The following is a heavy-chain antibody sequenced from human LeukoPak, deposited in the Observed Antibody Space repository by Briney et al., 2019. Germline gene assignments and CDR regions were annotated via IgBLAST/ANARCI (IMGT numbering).Heavy chain of an antibody. CDR1: GYTLTELS. D-gene: IGHD3-22*01. J-gene: IGHJ3*02. CDR2: INPNSGGT. V-gene: IGHV1-2*02. CDR3: ASLYDSSGYYYDAFDI. Sequence: ASVKVSCKVSGYTLTELSMHWVRQAPGQGLEWMGWINPNSGGTNYAQKFQGRVTMTRDTSISTAYMELSRLRSDDTAVYYCASLYDSSGYYYDAFDIWGQGTMVTVSS.